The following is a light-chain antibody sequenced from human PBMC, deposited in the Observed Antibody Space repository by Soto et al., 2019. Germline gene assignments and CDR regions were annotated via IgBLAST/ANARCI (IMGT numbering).Light chain of an antibody. CDR3: QQLNSFPLT. V-gene: IGKV1-9*01. CDR2: AAS. CDR1: QGISSY. J-gene: IGKJ4*01. Sequence: TRYPFNMSPSVRDIVTITFRASQGISSYLAWYQQKPGKAPKLLIYAASSLQSGVPSRFSGSGSGTDFTLTISSLQPEDFATYYCQQLNSFPLTFGGGTKVDI.